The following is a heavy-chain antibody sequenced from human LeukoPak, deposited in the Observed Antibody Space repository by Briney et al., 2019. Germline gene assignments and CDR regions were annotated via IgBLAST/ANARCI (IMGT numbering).Heavy chain of an antibody. D-gene: IGHD1-26*01. Sequence: GASVKVSCKASGYTFTTYGISWVRQAPGQGLEWMGWVSGNNGNTNYAQKLQGRVTMTTDTSTNTAYMELRSLRSDDTAVYYCATVSIVGATSGFGPWGQGTLVTVSS. J-gene: IGHJ5*02. CDR1: GYTFTTYG. V-gene: IGHV1-18*01. CDR3: ATVSIVGATSGFGP. CDR2: VSGNNGNT.